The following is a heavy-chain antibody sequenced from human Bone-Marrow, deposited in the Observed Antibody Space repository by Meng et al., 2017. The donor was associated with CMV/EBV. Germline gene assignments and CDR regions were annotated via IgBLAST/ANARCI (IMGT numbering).Heavy chain of an antibody. CDR1: GYTFTSYG. D-gene: IGHD3-3*01. CDR2: ISAYNGNT. V-gene: IGHV1-18*01. CDR3: ARGATFITIFGVVGGMDV. J-gene: IGHJ6*02. Sequence: ASVKVSCKASGYTFTSYGISWVRQAPGQGLEWMGWISAYNGNTNYAQKLQGRVTMTTDTSTSTDYMELRSLRSDDTAGYYCARGATFITIFGVVGGMDVCGQGTTVAVSS.